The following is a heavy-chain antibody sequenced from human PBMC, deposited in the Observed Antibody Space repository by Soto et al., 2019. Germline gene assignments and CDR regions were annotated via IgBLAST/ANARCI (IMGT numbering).Heavy chain of an antibody. D-gene: IGHD1-7*01. CDR3: ARSRTGATYGGMDV. J-gene: IGHJ6*01. CDR1: GFAVSSNY. CDR2: IHSGGDP. V-gene: IGHV3-66*01. Sequence: EVQLVESGGDLVQPGGSLRLSCAASGFAVSSNYMTWVRQAPGKGLEWVSVIHSGGDPHYADSVRGRFTISRDNSKNALYLQMNSLRAEDTAVYYCARSRTGATYGGMDVWGQGTTVTVSS.